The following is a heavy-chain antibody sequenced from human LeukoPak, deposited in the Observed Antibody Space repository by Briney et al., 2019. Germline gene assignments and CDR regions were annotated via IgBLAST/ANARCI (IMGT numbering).Heavy chain of an antibody. Sequence: GGSLRLSCAASGFTFSSYWMSWVRQAPGKGLEWVANIKQDGSEKYYVDSVKGRFTISRDNAKNPLYLQMNSLRAEDTAVYYCARSPSYSSGWLFDYWGQGTLVTVSS. CDR1: GFTFSSYW. CDR3: ARSPSYSSGWLFDY. CDR2: IKQDGSEK. V-gene: IGHV3-7*01. D-gene: IGHD6-19*01. J-gene: IGHJ4*02.